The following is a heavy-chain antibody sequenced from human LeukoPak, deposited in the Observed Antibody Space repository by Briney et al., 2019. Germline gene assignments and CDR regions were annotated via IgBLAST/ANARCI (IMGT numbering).Heavy chain of an antibody. D-gene: IGHD2-15*01. CDR3: AREEFCNGGGCSFDS. J-gene: IGHJ4*02. CDR1: RGSLSGSF. Sequence: PSETLSLTCAVQRGSLSGSFWTWIRQPPGKGLEWIGYIYYSGSTNYNPSLKSRVTISVDTSKNQFSLKLSSVTAADTAMYYCAREEFCNGGGCSFDSWGQGALVTVSS. V-gene: IGHV4-59*12. CDR2: IYYSGST.